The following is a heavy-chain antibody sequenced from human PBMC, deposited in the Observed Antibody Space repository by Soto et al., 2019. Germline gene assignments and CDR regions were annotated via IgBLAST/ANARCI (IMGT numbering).Heavy chain of an antibody. J-gene: IGHJ6*03. D-gene: IGHD2-2*01. V-gene: IGHV1-2*04. CDR1: GYTFTGYY. Sequence: AASVKVSCKASGYTFTGYYMHWVRQAPGQGLEWMGWINPNSGGTNYAQKFQGWVTMTRDTSISTAYMELSRLRSDDTAVYYCARAQMGASQGVSSYCSSTSCYDYMDVWGKGTTVTVSS. CDR3: ARAQMGASQGVSSYCSSTSCYDYMDV. CDR2: INPNSGGT.